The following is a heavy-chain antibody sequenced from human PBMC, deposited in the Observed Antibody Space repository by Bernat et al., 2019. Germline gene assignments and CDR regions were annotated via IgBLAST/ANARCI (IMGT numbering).Heavy chain of an antibody. CDR1: GFTFSSYA. CDR3: ARDGVAIFGVVKDGYFDL. J-gene: IGHJ2*01. CDR2: ISYDGSNK. Sequence: QVQPVESGGGVVQPGRSLRLSCAASGFTFSSYAMHWVRQAPGKGLEWVAVISYDGSNKYYADSVKGRFTISRDNSKNTLYLQMNSLRAEDTAVYYCARDGVAIFGVVKDGYFDLWGRGTLVTVSS. V-gene: IGHV3-30-3*01. D-gene: IGHD3-3*01.